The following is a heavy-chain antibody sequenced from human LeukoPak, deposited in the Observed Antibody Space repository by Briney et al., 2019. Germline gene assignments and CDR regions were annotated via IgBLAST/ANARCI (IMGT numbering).Heavy chain of an antibody. J-gene: IGHJ4*02. CDR1: GFTFSSYG. CDR3: ARSVVVTAAVNY. Sequence: PGGSLRLSCAASGFTFSSYGMTWVRQAPGKGLEWVSGISGSGGSTYYADSVKGRFTISRDNSKNTLYLQMNSLRAEDTAVYYCARSVVVTAAVNYWGQGTLVTVSS. V-gene: IGHV3-23*01. D-gene: IGHD2-21*02. CDR2: ISGSGGST.